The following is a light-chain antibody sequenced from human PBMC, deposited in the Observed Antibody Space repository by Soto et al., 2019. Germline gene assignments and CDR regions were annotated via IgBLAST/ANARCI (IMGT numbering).Light chain of an antibody. CDR2: DVT. CDR3: SSFTSSMTNV. CDR1: SSDVGGYNS. Sequence: QSALTQPASVSGSPGQSITFSCTGTSSDVGGYNSVSWYQRHPGKAPKLILYDVTDRPSGVSYRFSGSKSGNTASLTISGLQAADEADYFCSSFTSSMTNVFGSGTKVTVL. J-gene: IGLJ1*01. V-gene: IGLV2-14*01.